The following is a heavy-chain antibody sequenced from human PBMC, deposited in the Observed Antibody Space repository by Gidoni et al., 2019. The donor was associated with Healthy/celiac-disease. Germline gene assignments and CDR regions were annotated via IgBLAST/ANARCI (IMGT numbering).Heavy chain of an antibody. V-gene: IGHV4-34*01. J-gene: IGHJ4*02. CDR3: ARASYYDFWSGYYTFDY. D-gene: IGHD3-3*01. CDR1: GGSFSGYY. CDR2: INHSGST. Sequence: QVQLQQWGAGLLKPSETLSLTCAVYGGSFSGYYWSWIRQPPGKGLEWIGEINHSGSTNYNPSLTSRVTISVDTSKNQFSLKLSSVTAADTAVYYCARASYYDFWSGYYTFDYWGQGTLVTVSS.